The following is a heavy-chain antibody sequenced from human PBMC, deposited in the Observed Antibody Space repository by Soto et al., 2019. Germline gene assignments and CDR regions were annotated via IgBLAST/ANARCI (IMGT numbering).Heavy chain of an antibody. Sequence: GASVKVSCKASGYTFTGYYMHWVRQAPGQGLEWMGWINPNSGGTNYAQKFQGRVTMTRDTSISTAYMELSRLRSDDTAVYYCARGPLPWFSSSTYYFDYWGQRTLVTVYS. CDR3: ARGPLPWFSSSTYYFDY. J-gene: IGHJ4*02. D-gene: IGHD6-6*01. V-gene: IGHV1-2*02. CDR1: GYTFTGYY. CDR2: INPNSGGT.